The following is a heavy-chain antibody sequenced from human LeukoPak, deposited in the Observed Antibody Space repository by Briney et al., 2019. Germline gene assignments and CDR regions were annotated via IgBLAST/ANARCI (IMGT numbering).Heavy chain of an antibody. Sequence: ASVKVSCKASGYTFTSYYMHWVRQAPGQGLEWMGLINPTGGNTGYAQKFQGRVTMTRDMSTSTDYMELSSLRSEDTAVYYCARDNSVEDTAWWFDPWGQGTLVTVSS. CDR2: INPTGGNT. V-gene: IGHV1-46*01. J-gene: IGHJ5*02. CDR1: GYTFTSYY. D-gene: IGHD4-23*01. CDR3: ARDNSVEDTAWWFDP.